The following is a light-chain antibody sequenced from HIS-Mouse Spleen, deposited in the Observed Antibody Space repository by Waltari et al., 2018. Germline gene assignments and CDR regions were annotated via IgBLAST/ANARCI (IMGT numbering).Light chain of an antibody. V-gene: IGLV4-69*01. CDR1: SGPSSYS. J-gene: IGLJ2*01. CDR3: QTWGTGIHVV. Sequence: QLVLTQSPSASASLGASVKLTCTLSSGPSSYSIAWPQQQPEKGPRYLMKLNSDGSHSKGDGIPDRFSGSSSGAERYLTISSLQSEDEADYYCQTWGTGIHVVFGGGTKLTVL. CDR2: LNSDGSH.